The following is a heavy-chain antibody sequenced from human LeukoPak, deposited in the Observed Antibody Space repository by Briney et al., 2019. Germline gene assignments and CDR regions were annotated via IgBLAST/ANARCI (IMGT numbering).Heavy chain of an antibody. CDR1: GDSISPYY. CDR3: ARHAVYAGSGWAFDY. Sequence: SETLSLTCTVSGDSISPYYWSWIRQPPGRGLEWIGYIYYTGSGSTSNNPSLKSRVTISVDTSKNQFSLNLKSVTAADTAVYFCARHAVYAGSGWAFDYWGQGTLVTVSS. D-gene: IGHD6-19*01. V-gene: IGHV4-59*08. CDR2: IYYTGSGST. J-gene: IGHJ4*02.